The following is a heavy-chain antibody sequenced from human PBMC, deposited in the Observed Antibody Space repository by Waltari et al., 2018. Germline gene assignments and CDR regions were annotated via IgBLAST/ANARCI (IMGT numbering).Heavy chain of an antibody. D-gene: IGHD3-22*01. CDR1: GFTFSSYA. V-gene: IGHV3-23*01. CDR2: ISGSGGST. CDR3: AKDYYYDSSGYYSPRYFDY. Sequence: EVQLLESGGGLVQPGGSLRLSCAASGFTFSSYAMSWVRPAPGKGLEWVSAISGSGGSTYYADSVKGRFTISRDNSKNTLYLQMNSLRAEDTAVYYCAKDYYYDSSGYYSPRYFDYWGQGTLVTVSS. J-gene: IGHJ4*02.